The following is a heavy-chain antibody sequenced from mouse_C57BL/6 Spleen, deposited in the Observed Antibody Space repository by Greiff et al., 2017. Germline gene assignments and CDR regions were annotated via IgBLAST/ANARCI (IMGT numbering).Heavy chain of an antibody. J-gene: IGHJ3*01. CDR3: ARVGLYDGYSAWFAY. CDR1: GYTFTDHT. V-gene: IGHV1-78*01. CDR2: IYPRDGST. D-gene: IGHD2-3*01. Sequence: VQLQQSDAELVKPGASVKISCKVSGYTFTDHTIHWMKQRPEQGLEWIGYIYPRDGSTKYNEKFKGKATLTADKSSSTAYMQLNSLTSEDSAVYFCARVGLYDGYSAWFAYWGQGTLVTVSA.